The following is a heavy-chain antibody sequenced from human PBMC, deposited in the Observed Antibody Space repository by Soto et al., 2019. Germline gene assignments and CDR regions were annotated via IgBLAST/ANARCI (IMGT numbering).Heavy chain of an antibody. CDR3: ARESKRGYSGYDKLDY. V-gene: IGHV4-59*01. CDR2: IYYSGST. D-gene: IGHD5-12*01. Sequence: PSETLSLTCTVSGGSISSYYWTWIRQPPGKGLEWIGYIYYSGSTNYNPSLKSRVTISVDTSKNQFSLKLSSVTAADTAVYYCARESKRGYSGYDKLDYWGQGTLVTVSS. CDR1: GGSISSYY. J-gene: IGHJ4*02.